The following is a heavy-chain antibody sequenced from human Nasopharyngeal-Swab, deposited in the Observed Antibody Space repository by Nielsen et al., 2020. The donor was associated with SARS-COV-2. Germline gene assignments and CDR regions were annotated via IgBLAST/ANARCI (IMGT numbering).Heavy chain of an antibody. V-gene: IGHV3-30*03. J-gene: IGHJ4*02. Sequence: GESLKISCAASGFTFSSYGMHWVRQAPGKGLEWVAVISYDGSNKYYADSVKGRFTISRDNSKNTLYLQMNSLRAEDTAVYYCARDPDYGDYVDYWGQGTLVTVSS. CDR1: GFTFSSYG. CDR2: ISYDGSNK. D-gene: IGHD4-17*01. CDR3: ARDPDYGDYVDY.